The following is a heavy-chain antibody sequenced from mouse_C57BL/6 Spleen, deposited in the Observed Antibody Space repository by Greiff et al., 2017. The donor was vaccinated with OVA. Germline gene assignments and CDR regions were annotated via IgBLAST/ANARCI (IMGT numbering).Heavy chain of an antibody. CDR3: ARDQGVATNFDV. D-gene: IGHD1-1*01. CDR2: ISDGGSYT. Sequence: EVMLVESGGGLVKPGGSLKLSCAASGFTFSSYAMSWVRQTPEKRLEWVATISDGGSYTYYPDNVKGRFTISRDNAKNNLYLQMSHLKSEDTAMYYCARDQGVATNFDVWGTGTTVTVSS. J-gene: IGHJ1*03. CDR1: GFTFSSYA. V-gene: IGHV5-4*01.